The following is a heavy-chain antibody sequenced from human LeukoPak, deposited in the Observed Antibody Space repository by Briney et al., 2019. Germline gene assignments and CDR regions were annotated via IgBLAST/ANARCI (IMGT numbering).Heavy chain of an antibody. J-gene: IGHJ6*02. Sequence: ASVKVSCKASGYTFTSYDINWVRQATGQGLEWMGWMNPNSGNTGYAQKFQGRVTMTRNTSISTAYMELSSLRSEDTAVYYCARGKSRGFNNYYGMDVWGQGTTVTVSS. V-gene: IGHV1-8*01. CDR3: ARGKSRGFNNYYGMDV. CDR1: GYTFTSYD. D-gene: IGHD1/OR15-1a*01. CDR2: MNPNSGNT.